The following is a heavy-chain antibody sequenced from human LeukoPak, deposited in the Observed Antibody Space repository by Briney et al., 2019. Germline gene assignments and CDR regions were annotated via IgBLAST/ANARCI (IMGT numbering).Heavy chain of an antibody. J-gene: IGHJ4*02. CDR3: ARAQYYYGSGSYYPTHFDY. V-gene: IGHV1-69*13. D-gene: IGHD3-10*01. CDR1: GGTFSSYA. CDR2: IIPIFGTA. Sequence: SVKVSCKASGGTFSSYAISWVRQAPGQGLEWMGGIIPIFGTANYAQKFQGRVTITADESTSTACMELSSLRSDDTAVYYCARAQYYYGSGSYYPTHFDYWGQGTLVTVSS.